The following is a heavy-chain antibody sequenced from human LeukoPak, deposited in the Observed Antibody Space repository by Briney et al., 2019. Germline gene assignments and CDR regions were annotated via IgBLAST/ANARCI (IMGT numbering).Heavy chain of an antibody. CDR3: ARAGAYCGGDCYSPSGFDY. CDR1: GGSISTYY. Sequence: SETLSLTCTVSGGSISTYYWSWIRQPPGKGLEWIGYIYYTGGTNYNPSLKSRVTISVDTSKNQFSLKLSSVTAADTAVYYCARAGAYCGGDCYSPSGFDYWGQGTLVTVSS. CDR2: IYYTGGT. J-gene: IGHJ4*02. D-gene: IGHD2-21*02. V-gene: IGHV4-59*01.